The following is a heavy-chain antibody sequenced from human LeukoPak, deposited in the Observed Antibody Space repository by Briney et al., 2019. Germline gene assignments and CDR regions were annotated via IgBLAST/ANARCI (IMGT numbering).Heavy chain of an antibody. V-gene: IGHV3-21*04. CDR1: GFTFNTYS. CDR2: IDSSSGYM. J-gene: IGHJ4*02. D-gene: IGHD2-2*01. Sequence: GGSLRLSCAASGFTFNTYSMNWARQAPGKGLEWVSSIDSSSGYMFYADSVKGRFIISRDNAKNSLYLQMNSLRAEDTAVYYCAKDPIGGDIVVVPAADYWGQGTLVTVSS. CDR3: AKDPIGGDIVVVPAADY.